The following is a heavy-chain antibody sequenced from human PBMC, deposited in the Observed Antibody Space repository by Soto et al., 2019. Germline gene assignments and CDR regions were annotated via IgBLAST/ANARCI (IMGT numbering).Heavy chain of an antibody. J-gene: IGHJ5*02. CDR1: GFTFSSYA. V-gene: IGHV3-23*01. CDR2: ISGSGGST. D-gene: IGHD5-18*01. Sequence: GGSLRLSCAASGFTFSSYAMSWVRQAPGKGLEWVSAISGSGGSTYYADSVRGRFTISRDNSKNTLYLQMNSLRAEDTAVYYCAKVWDTAMVSDWFDPWGQGTLVTVSS. CDR3: AKVWDTAMVSDWFDP.